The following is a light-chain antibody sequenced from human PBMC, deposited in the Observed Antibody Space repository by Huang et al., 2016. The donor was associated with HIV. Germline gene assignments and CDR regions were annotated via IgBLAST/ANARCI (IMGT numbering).Light chain of an antibody. J-gene: IGKJ3*01. CDR2: GAS. V-gene: IGKV3-11*01. Sequence: EIVLTQSPATLSLSPGEGATLSCRANESVRNFLAWYQQKPGQAPRLLSHGASNRAAGGPTRCSGTGSGTDFTLTINSLEPEDFGFYYCQQRDIWPLTFGPGTKVDIK. CDR3: QQRDIWPLT. CDR1: ESVRNF.